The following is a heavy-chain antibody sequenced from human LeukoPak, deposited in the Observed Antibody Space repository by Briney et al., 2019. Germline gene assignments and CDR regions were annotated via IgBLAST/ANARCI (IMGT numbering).Heavy chain of an antibody. CDR3: ARVGIGVWSGYYPDYYYYYMDV. Sequence: SETLSLTCAVYGGSFSGYYWSWIRQPPGKGLEWIGEINHSGSTNYNPSLKSRVTISVDTSKNQFSLKLSSVTAADTAVYYCARVGIGVWSGYYPDYYYYYMDVWGKGTTVTVSS. V-gene: IGHV4-34*01. CDR2: INHSGST. J-gene: IGHJ6*03. D-gene: IGHD3-3*01. CDR1: GGSFSGYY.